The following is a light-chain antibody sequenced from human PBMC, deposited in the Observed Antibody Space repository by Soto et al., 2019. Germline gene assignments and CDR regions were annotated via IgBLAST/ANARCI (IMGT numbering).Light chain of an antibody. CDR3: SSFRSGTTL. CDR1: SSDVGAYKD. Sequence: QSALTQPASVSGSPGQSSTISCTGTSSDVGAYKDVSWYQQHPDKAPKLMIYEVSNRASGVSDRFSGSKSGNTASRTSSGLQAVDEADYYCSSFRSGTTLFGTGTKLTVL. J-gene: IGLJ1*01. CDR2: EVS. V-gene: IGLV2-14*01.